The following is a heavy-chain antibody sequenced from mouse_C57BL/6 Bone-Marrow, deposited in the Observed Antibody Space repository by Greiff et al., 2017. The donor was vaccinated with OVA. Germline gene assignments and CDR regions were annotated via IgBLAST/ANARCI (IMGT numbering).Heavy chain of an antibody. D-gene: IGHD2-2*01. Sequence: EVQLQQSGPELVKPGASVKISCKASGYSFTNYNMNWVKQSNGKSLEWIGVINPNYGTTSYNQKFKGKATLTVDQSSSTAYMQLNSLTSEDSAVYYCARDLLWLRRRGRDWYFDVWGTGTTVTVSS. J-gene: IGHJ1*03. CDR3: ARDLLWLRRRGRDWYFDV. CDR2: INPNYGTT. CDR1: GYSFTNYN. V-gene: IGHV1-39*01.